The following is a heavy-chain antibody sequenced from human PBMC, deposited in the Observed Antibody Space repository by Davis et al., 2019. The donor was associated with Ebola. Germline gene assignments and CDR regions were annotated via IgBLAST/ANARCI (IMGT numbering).Heavy chain of an antibody. CDR3: ARGWLRSGFDY. CDR1: GDSVSINSAG. Sequence: HSQTLSLTCDISGDSVSINSAGWNWIRQSPSRGLEWLGRTYYNSKWYSDYATSVRGRITINADTSGNKFYLQLNSVTPEDTAVYYCARGWLRSGFDYWGQGNLVIVSS. D-gene: IGHD5-12*01. V-gene: IGHV6-1*01. J-gene: IGHJ4*02. CDR2: TYYNSKWYS.